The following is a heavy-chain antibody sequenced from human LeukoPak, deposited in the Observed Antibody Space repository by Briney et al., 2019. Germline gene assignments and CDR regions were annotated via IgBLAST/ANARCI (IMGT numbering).Heavy chain of an antibody. Sequence: PSETQSLTCSVSGGSISSIGYFWDWFRQSPGKGLEWIGTIYDSGTKYYNPSLKSRVTISVDTSKNHLPLRLSSVTAADTAVYYCARRVDTTRGYYYFYMDVWGKGTTVTVSS. CDR1: GGSISSIGYF. V-gene: IGHV4-39*02. CDR2: IYDSGTK. CDR3: ARRVDTTRGYYYFYMDV. J-gene: IGHJ6*03. D-gene: IGHD5-18*01.